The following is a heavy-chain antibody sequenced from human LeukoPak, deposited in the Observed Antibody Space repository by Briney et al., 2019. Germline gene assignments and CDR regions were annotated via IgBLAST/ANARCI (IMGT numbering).Heavy chain of an antibody. V-gene: IGHV3-23*01. CDR3: AKRGGYETMAAFDY. Sequence: GGSLRLSCAVSGFTFSTYAMSWVRQAPGKGLEWVSAISPSGTDTYYADSVWGRFTISRDNSKNTVFLQMNSLRVEDTAVYYCAKRGGYETMAAFDYWGQGTLVPVSS. D-gene: IGHD3-10*01. CDR1: GFTFSTYA. J-gene: IGHJ4*02. CDR2: ISPSGTDT.